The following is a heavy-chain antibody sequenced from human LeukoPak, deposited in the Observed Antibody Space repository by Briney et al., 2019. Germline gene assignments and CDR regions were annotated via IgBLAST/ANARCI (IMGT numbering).Heavy chain of an antibody. CDR2: VYYGGST. J-gene: IGHJ3*02. V-gene: IGHV4-31*03. D-gene: IGHD3-10*01. CDR1: GGSISSGGYY. Sequence: SETLSLTCTVSGGSISSGGYYWSWIRQHPGKGLEWIGYVYYGGSTYHNPSLKSRVTISVDTSKNQFSLKLSSVTAADTAVYYCARGMVRGSYAFDIWGQGTMVTVSS. CDR3: ARGMVRGSYAFDI.